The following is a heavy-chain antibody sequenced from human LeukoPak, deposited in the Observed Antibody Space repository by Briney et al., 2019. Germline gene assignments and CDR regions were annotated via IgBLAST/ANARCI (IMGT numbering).Heavy chain of an antibody. CDR2: ISAYNGNT. V-gene: IGHV1-18*01. Sequence: ASVKVSCKASGGTFSSYAISWVRQAPGQGLEWMGWISAYNGNTNYAQKLQGRVTMTTDTSTSTAYMELRSLRSDDTAVYYCARDIVVVPAAKPLDYWGQGTLVTVSS. D-gene: IGHD2-2*02. CDR1: GGTFSSYA. CDR3: ARDIVVVPAAKPLDY. J-gene: IGHJ4*02.